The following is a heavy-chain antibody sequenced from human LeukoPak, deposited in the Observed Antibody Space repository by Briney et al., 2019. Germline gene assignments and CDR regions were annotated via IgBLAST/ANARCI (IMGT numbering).Heavy chain of an antibody. CDR2: ISSSSSTI. CDR1: GFTFSSYS. Sequence: GGSLRLSCAASGFTFSSYSMNWVRQAPGKGLEWASYISSSSSTIYYADSVKGRFTISRDNAKNPLYLQMNSLRAEDTAVYYCARDPPPGELLDYWGQGTLVTVSS. CDR3: ARDPPPGELLDY. D-gene: IGHD1-26*01. J-gene: IGHJ4*02. V-gene: IGHV3-48*01.